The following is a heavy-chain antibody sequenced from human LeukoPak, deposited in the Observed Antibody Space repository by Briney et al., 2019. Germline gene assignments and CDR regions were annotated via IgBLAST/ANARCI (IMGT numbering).Heavy chain of an antibody. Sequence: GRSLRLSCAASGFTFSSYGMHWVRQAPGKGLEWVAVISYDGSNKYYADSVKGRFTISRDNSKNTLYLQMNSLGAEDTAVYYCAKGGNIRVLDYYYYMDVWGKGTTVTVSS. J-gene: IGHJ6*03. CDR3: AKGGNIRVLDYYYYMDV. CDR2: ISYDGSNK. V-gene: IGHV3-30*18. CDR1: GFTFSSYG. D-gene: IGHD2/OR15-2a*01.